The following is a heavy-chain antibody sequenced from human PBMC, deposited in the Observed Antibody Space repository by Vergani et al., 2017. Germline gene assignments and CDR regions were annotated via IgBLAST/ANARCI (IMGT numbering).Heavy chain of an antibody. CDR1: GFTFSSYW. V-gene: IGHV3-7*03. CDR3: ARGSSSWLEENYYYYGMDV. CDR2: IKQDGSEE. J-gene: IGHJ6*02. Sequence: EVQLLESGGGLVQPGGSLRLSCAASGFTFSSYWMSWVRQAPGKGLEWVANIKQDGSEEYYVDSVKGRFTISRDNAKNSLYLQMNSLRAEDTAVYYCARGSSSWLEENYYYYGMDVWGQGTTVTVSS. D-gene: IGHD6-13*01.